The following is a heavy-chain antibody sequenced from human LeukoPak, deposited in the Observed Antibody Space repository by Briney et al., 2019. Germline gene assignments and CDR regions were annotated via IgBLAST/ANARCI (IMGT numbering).Heavy chain of an antibody. Sequence: ASVKVSCKASGYTFTGYYMHWVRQAPGQGLEWMGWINPSGGSTSYAQKFQGRVTMTRDTSTSTVYMELSSLRSEDTAVYYCARDTKQWLVLRGHYFDYWGQGTLVTVSS. CDR1: GYTFTGYY. V-gene: IGHV1-46*01. CDR2: INPSGGST. J-gene: IGHJ4*02. CDR3: ARDTKQWLVLRGHYFDY. D-gene: IGHD6-19*01.